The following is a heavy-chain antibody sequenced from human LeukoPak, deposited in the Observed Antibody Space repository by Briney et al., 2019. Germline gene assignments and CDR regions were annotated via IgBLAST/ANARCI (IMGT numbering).Heavy chain of an antibody. CDR3: ARDPQTWVFGI. J-gene: IGHJ3*02. Sequence: SETLSLTCTVSGGSISSYYWSWIRQPPGKGLEWIGYISDSGSTDYNPSLRGRVTISVDTSNSQFSLKLNSVTAADTAVYYCARDPQTWVFGIWGQGTMVTVPS. CDR2: ISDSGST. V-gene: IGHV4-59*01. D-gene: IGHD3-16*01. CDR1: GGSISSYY.